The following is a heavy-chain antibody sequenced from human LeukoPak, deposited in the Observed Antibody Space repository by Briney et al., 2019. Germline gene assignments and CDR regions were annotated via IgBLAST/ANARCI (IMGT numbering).Heavy chain of an antibody. V-gene: IGHV3-30*02. Sequence: GGSLRLSCTASGFTFSSYGMHWVRQAPGKGLEWVAVIWYGGSNKYYADSVKGRFTISRDNSKNTLYLQMNSLRAEDTAVYYCAKPADIYSSSGYFDYWGQGTLVTVSS. D-gene: IGHD6-6*01. CDR3: AKPADIYSSSGYFDY. CDR1: GFTFSSYG. CDR2: IWYGGSNK. J-gene: IGHJ4*02.